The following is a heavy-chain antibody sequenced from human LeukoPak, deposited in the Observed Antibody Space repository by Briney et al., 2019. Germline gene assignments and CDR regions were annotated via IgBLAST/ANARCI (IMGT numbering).Heavy chain of an antibody. D-gene: IGHD3-10*01. J-gene: IGHJ4*02. CDR1: GGSISSSSYY. CDR2: IYYSGST. Sequence: SETLSLTCTVSGGSISSSSYYWGWIRQPPGKGLEWIGSIYYSGSTYYNPSLKSRVTISVDTSKNQFSLKLSSITAADTAVYYCARDAKYYYGSRTYFFFEYWGQGTLLTVSS. V-gene: IGHV4-39*07. CDR3: ARDAKYYYGSRTYFFFEY.